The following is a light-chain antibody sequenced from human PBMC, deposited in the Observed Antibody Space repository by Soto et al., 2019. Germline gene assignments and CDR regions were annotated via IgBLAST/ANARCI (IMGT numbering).Light chain of an antibody. CDR2: DVS. CDR3: SSYTRSSTLYVV. J-gene: IGLJ2*01. CDR1: SSDVGGYNY. V-gene: IGLV2-14*01. Sequence: QSALTQPASVSGSPGQSITISCTGTSSDVGGYNYVSWYQQHPGKAPKLMIYDVSNRPSGVSNRFSGPKSGNTASLTISGLQAEDEADYYCSSYTRSSTLYVVFAGGTKLTVL.